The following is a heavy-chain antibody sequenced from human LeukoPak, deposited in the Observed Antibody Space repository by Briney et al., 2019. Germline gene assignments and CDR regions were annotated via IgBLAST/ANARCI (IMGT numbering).Heavy chain of an antibody. Sequence: GGSLRLSCAASGFTFSSYAMGWVRQAPGKGLEWVSAISGSGGSTYYADSVKGRFTISRDNSKNTLYLQMNSLRAEDTAVYYCAKGGTVVPAAIDAGGDAFDIWGQGTMVTVSS. V-gene: IGHV3-23*01. J-gene: IGHJ3*02. CDR3: AKGGTVVPAAIDAGGDAFDI. D-gene: IGHD2-2*02. CDR2: ISGSGGST. CDR1: GFTFSSYA.